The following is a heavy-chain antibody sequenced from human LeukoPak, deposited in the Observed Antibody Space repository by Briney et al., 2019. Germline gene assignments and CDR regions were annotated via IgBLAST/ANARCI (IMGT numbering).Heavy chain of an antibody. D-gene: IGHD6-13*01. Sequence: QPGGSLRLSCAASGFTFSDYAMGWVRQAPGKGLEWVSTISGSGISTYYADSVKGRFTVSRDNSKNKLYLEMSSLRADDTAVYYCAKARSSSWLDFDYWGQGTLVTVSS. CDR1: GFTFSDYA. V-gene: IGHV3-23*01. CDR3: AKARSSSWLDFDY. J-gene: IGHJ4*02. CDR2: ISGSGIST.